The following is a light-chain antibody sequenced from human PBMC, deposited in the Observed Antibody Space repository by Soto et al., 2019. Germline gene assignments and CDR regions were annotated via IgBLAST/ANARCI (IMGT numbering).Light chain of an antibody. J-gene: IGLJ1*01. CDR1: SSDVGGYNY. V-gene: IGLV2-8*01. Sequence: LAQPPSASGSPGQSVTISCTGTSSDVGGYNYVSWYQQHPGKAPKLVIYEVTKRPSGVPDRFSGSKSGNTASLTVSGLQAEDEADYYCSSFTGASTIFGTGTKVTVL. CDR3: SSFTGASTI. CDR2: EVT.